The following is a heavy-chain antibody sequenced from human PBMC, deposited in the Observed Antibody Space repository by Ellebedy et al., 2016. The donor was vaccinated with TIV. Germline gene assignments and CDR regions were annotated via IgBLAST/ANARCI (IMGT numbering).Heavy chain of an antibody. V-gene: IGHV5-51*01. CDR1: GYSFTSYW. CDR3: ARYRSIAAGEYDS. J-gene: IGHJ4*02. CDR2: IYPGDSDT. D-gene: IGHD6-13*01. Sequence: GESLKISCTGSGYSFTSYWIGWVRQMPGKGLEWMGIIYPGDSDTRYSPSFQDQVTISADKSISTAYLQWGSLKASDTAMYYCARYRSIAAGEYDSWGQGTLVTVSS.